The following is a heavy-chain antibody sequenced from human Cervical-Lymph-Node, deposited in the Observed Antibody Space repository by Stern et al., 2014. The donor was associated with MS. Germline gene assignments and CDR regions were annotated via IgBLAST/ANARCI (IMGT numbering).Heavy chain of an antibody. CDR3: ARERVEYYDDSDKRGYFHH. Sequence: VQLLESGGGVVQPGRSLRLSCAASGFIFSNYAMHWVRQAPGKGLEWVAVIYSDGSKKYYADSVKGRLTISRDNSKNTLYLQMETLRAEDTAVYFCARERVEYYDDSDKRGYFHHWGQGTLVTVSS. D-gene: IGHD3-22*01. V-gene: IGHV3-30*04. J-gene: IGHJ1*01. CDR2: IYSDGSKK. CDR1: GFIFSNYA.